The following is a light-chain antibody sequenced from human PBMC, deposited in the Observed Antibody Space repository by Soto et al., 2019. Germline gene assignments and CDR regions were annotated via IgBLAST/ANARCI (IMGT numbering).Light chain of an antibody. CDR3: SLYTSSSTYV. CDR1: TSDVGSYNR. J-gene: IGLJ1*01. CDR2: EVS. V-gene: IGLV2-18*01. Sequence: SSLTQPPSVSGSPGQSVTISCTGTTSDVGSYNRVSWYQQPPGTSPKLMIYEVSNRPSGVPDRASGSKSGNTASLNISGLQAEDEDDYYCSLYTSSSTYVFGTGTKVTVL.